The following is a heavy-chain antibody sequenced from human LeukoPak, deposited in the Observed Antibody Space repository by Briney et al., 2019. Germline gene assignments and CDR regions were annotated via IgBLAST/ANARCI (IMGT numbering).Heavy chain of an antibody. Sequence: PSETLSLTCAVYGGSFSGYYWGWIRQPPGKGLEWIGEINHSGSTNYNPSLKSRVTISVDTSKNQFSLKLSSVTAADTAVYYCARGIVGSGSYYNRPWFDPWGQGTLVTVSS. D-gene: IGHD3-10*01. J-gene: IGHJ5*02. V-gene: IGHV4-34*01. CDR1: GGSFSGYY. CDR2: INHSGST. CDR3: ARGIVGSGSYYNRPWFDP.